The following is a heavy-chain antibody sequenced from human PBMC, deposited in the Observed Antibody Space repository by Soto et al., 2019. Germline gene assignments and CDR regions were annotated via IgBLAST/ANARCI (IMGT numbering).Heavy chain of an antibody. CDR2: IYYSGST. D-gene: IGHD6-19*01. Sequence: SETLSLTCTVSGGSISSGGYYWSWIRQHPGKGLEWIGYIYYSGSTYYNPSLKSRVTISLDTSKNQFSLKLRSVTAADTAVYYCATEYRSRWYFDYWGQGTLVTVAS. CDR3: ATEYRSRWYFDY. CDR1: GGSISSGGYY. V-gene: IGHV4-31*02. J-gene: IGHJ4*02.